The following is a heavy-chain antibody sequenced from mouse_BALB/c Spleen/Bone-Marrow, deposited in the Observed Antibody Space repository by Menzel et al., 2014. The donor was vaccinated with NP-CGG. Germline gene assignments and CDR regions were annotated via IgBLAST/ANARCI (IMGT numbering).Heavy chain of an antibody. J-gene: IGHJ3*01. D-gene: IGHD2-4*01. CDR2: ISSGGGYT. CDR1: GFAFSSYG. CDR3: ARQGNDYAAWFAY. Sequence: EVQGVESGGDLVKPGGSLKLSCAASGFAFSSYGMSWVRQTPDKRPEWVATISSGGGYTYYPDSVKGRFTISRDNAKNTLYLQMSSLKSEDTAMYYCARQGNDYAAWFAYWGQGTLVTVSA. V-gene: IGHV5-6*01.